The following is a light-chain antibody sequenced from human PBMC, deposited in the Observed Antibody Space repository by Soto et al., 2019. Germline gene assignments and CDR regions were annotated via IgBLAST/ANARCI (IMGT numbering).Light chain of an antibody. Sequence: DIQMTQSPSSVSASVGDRVTITCRASQDISSWLAWYQQKPGKAPKLLIYAASSLQSGVPSRFSSSGSWTDVTLTISSLQAEDFSTYYCQQANSFLPLTFGGGTKVEIK. CDR1: QDISSW. CDR3: QQANSFLPLT. J-gene: IGKJ4*01. V-gene: IGKV1-12*01. CDR2: AAS.